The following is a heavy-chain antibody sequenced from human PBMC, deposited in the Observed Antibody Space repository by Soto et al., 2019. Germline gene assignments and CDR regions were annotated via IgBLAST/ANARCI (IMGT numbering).Heavy chain of an antibody. J-gene: IGHJ5*02. D-gene: IGHD6-13*01. V-gene: IGHV3-23*01. CDR3: AKAYSNSWPNDWFDP. Sequence: EGQLLESGGGWLQPGGSLRLSCAASGFTFSSYAMNWVRQAPGKGLEWVSGITGSGAGSYYSDSVKGRFTISRDNSKNTLYLQMNSLRAEDTAVYYCAKAYSNSWPNDWFDPWGQGTVVTVSS. CDR1: GFTFSSYA. CDR2: ITGSGAGS.